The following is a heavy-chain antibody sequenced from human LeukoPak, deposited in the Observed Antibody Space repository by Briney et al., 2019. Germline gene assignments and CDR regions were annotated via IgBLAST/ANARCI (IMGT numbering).Heavy chain of an antibody. D-gene: IGHD2-2*01. V-gene: IGHV1-69*06. CDR2: IIPIFGTA. CDR1: GGTFSSYA. CDR3: ARQGHCSSTSCYPYYYYYMDV. Sequence: SVKVSFKASGGTFSSYAISWVRQAPGQGLEGMGGIIPIFGTANYAQKFQGRVTITADKSTSTAYMELSSLRSEDTAVYYCARQGHCSSTSCYPYYYYYMDVWGKGTTVTVSS. J-gene: IGHJ6*03.